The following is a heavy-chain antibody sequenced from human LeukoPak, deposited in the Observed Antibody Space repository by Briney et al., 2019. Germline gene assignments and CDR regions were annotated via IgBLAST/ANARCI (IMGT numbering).Heavy chain of an antibody. V-gene: IGHV4-59*01. J-gene: IGHJ4*02. Sequence: SETLSLTCTVSGGSISSYYWSWIRQPPGKGLEWIGYIFYSGRTNYNPSLESRVTISVDTSKNQFSLILSSVTAADTAVYYCAREGSPSYWGQGTLVTVSS. CDR3: AREGSPSY. CDR1: GGSISSYY. CDR2: IFYSGRT. D-gene: IGHD3-10*01.